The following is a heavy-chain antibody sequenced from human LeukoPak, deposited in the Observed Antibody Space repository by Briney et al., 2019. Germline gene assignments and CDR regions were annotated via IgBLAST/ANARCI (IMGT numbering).Heavy chain of an antibody. Sequence: SETLSLTCTVSGGSISSTTYYWGWIRQPPGKGLEWIGNIYYRGSTYYNPSLKSRVTISVDTSKNQFSLKLSSVTAADTAVYYCARGDPSSGSPLLDYWGQGTLVTVSS. CDR3: ARGDPSSGSPLLDY. CDR1: GGSISSTTYY. V-gene: IGHV4-39*07. CDR2: IYYRGST. J-gene: IGHJ4*02. D-gene: IGHD3-22*01.